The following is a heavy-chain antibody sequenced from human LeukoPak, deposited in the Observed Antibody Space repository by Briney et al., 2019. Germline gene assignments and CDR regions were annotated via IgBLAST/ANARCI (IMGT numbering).Heavy chain of an antibody. CDR3: ARDNEWLRFASSQYYYYYYMDV. Sequence: ASVKVSCKASGYTFTSYAMNWVRQAPGQGLEWMGIINPSGGSTSYAQKFQGRVTMTRDMSTSTVYMELSSLRSEDTAVYYCARDNEWLRFASSQYYYYYYMDVWGKGTPVTISS. V-gene: IGHV1-46*01. D-gene: IGHD5-12*01. CDR2: INPSGGST. CDR1: GYTFTSYA. J-gene: IGHJ6*03.